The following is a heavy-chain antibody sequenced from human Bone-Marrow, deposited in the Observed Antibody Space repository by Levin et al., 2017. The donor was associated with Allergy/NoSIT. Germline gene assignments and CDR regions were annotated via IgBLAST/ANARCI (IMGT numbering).Heavy chain of an antibody. CDR1: GFSVSDYG. CDR2: ISNSNSM. Sequence: GESLRLSCAASGFSVSDYGMNWVRQSPGKGLEWVSYISNSNSMYYGDSVKGRFTISRDNGKNSLYLQMNSLRDEDTAVYYCARDRRGSRGWYYFDYWGQGTLVTVSS. D-gene: IGHD6-19*01. CDR3: ARDRRGSRGWYYFDY. J-gene: IGHJ4*02. V-gene: IGHV3-48*02.